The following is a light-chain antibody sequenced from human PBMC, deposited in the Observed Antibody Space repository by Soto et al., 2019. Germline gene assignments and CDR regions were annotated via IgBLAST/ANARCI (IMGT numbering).Light chain of an antibody. Sequence: QSVLTQPPSASGAPGQSVTISCTGTSSDVGGYNYVSWDQQHPGKAPKLMIYEVSKRPSGVPDRFSGSKSGNTASLTVSGIQAEDEADYYCSSYAGSNNFVFGTGTTLTVL. V-gene: IGLV2-8*01. CDR2: EVS. J-gene: IGLJ1*01. CDR3: SSYAGSNNFV. CDR1: SSDVGGYNY.